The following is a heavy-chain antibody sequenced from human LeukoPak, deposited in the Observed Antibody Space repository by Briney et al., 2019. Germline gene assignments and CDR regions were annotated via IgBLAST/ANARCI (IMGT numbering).Heavy chain of an antibody. D-gene: IGHD3-22*01. V-gene: IGHV1-18*01. CDR3: ARLSGLGPDSPCEVDR. Sequence: GASVKVSCKASGYTFSSYGISWVRQAPGQGLEWMGWISAYNGNTNYAQKVKGRVTMTTDTSTSTAYMELRSLRSDDTAVYYCARLSGLGPDSPCEVDRWGQGTLVTVSS. J-gene: IGHJ4*02. CDR2: ISAYNGNT. CDR1: GYTFSSYG.